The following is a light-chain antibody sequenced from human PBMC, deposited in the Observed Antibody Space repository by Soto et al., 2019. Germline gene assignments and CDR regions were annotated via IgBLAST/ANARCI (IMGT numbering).Light chain of an antibody. J-gene: IGLJ1*01. Sequence: QSALTQPPSASGSPGQSVTISCTGTSSDVGGYKYVSWYQQYPGKAPKLMLYAVSKRPSGVPDRFSGSKSGNTASLTVSGLQAEDEADYYCSSYAGSNNYVLGTGTKLTFL. CDR2: AVS. CDR1: SSDVGGYKY. V-gene: IGLV2-8*01. CDR3: SSYAGSNNYV.